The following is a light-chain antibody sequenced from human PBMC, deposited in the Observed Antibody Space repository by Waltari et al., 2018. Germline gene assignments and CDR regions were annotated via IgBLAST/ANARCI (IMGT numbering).Light chain of an antibody. J-gene: IGLJ2*01. CDR1: SSDTGSHNI. CDR2: EVS. CDR3: CSYAGSSTLDVV. V-gene: IGLV2-23*02. Sequence: QSALTQPASVSGSPGQSITISCTGTSSDTGSHNIVSWYQQHPGKAPKLMIYEVSKRPSGVSNRFSGSKSGNRASLTISGLQAEDEADYYCCSYAGSSTLDVVFGGGTKLTVL.